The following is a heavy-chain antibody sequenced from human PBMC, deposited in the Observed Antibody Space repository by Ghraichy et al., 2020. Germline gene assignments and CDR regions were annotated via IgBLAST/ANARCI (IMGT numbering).Heavy chain of an antibody. V-gene: IGHV1-18*01. J-gene: IGHJ4*02. CDR2: ISGYNGDM. D-gene: IGHD3-22*01. Sequence: ASVKVSCKASGYTFTSSGISWVRQAPGQGLEWLGWISGYNGDMSYAQSLQGRVTMTTDTSTNTSYMELRSLRSDDTAVYYCARVHFYDRSGFHYYLDYWGQGTLVTVSS. CDR1: GYTFTSSG. CDR3: ARVHFYDRSGFHYYLDY.